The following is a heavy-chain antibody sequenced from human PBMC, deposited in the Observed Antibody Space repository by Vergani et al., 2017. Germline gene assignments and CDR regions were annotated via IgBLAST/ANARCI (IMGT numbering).Heavy chain of an antibody. CDR2: IYYSGST. D-gene: IGHD3-22*01. V-gene: IGHV4-31*03. CDR1: GGSISSGGYY. J-gene: IGHJ4*02. CDR3: AGGIGGAGRYYDSSGYFDY. Sequence: QVQLQESGPGLVKPSQTLSLTCTVSGGSISSGGYYWSWIRQHPGKGLEWIGYIYYSGSTYYNPSLKSRVTISVDTSKNQFSLKLSSVTAADTAVYYCAGGIGGAGRYYDSSGYFDYWGQGTLVTVSS.